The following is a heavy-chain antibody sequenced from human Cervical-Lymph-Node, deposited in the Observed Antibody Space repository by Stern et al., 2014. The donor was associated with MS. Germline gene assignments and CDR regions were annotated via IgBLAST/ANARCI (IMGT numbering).Heavy chain of an antibody. CDR1: GSTVNSNY. Sequence: EVQLVQSGGTLVQPGGSLRLSCAASGSTVNSNYMTWVRQAPGKGLEWVSIFYSGISTYYAESVKGRFSFSIDNSKNTLFLHMNNLRVEDTAMYYCTREMAARRLDPWGQGTLVSVSA. CDR2: FYSGIST. CDR3: TREMAARRLDP. D-gene: IGHD5-24*01. V-gene: IGHV3-66*01. J-gene: IGHJ5*02.